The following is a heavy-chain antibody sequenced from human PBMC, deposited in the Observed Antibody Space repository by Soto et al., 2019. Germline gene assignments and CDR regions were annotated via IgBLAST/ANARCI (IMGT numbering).Heavy chain of an antibody. V-gene: IGHV4-34*01. CDR3: ARGAYYYGSGSYYNVALDS. Sequence: QVQLQQWGAGLLKPSETLSLTCAVNGGSFSDYYWNWIRRPPGKGLEWIGEINHIGSTNYNPSLKSRVTMSVDTSKNQFSLKLSSVTAADTAVYYCARGAYYYGSGSYYNVALDSWGQGTLVTVSS. J-gene: IGHJ4*02. CDR2: INHIGST. D-gene: IGHD3-10*01. CDR1: GGSFSDYY.